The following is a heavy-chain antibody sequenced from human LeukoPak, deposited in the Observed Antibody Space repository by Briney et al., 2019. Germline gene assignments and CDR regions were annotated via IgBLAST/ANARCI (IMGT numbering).Heavy chain of an antibody. D-gene: IGHD2-2*01. CDR2: ISSSGSTI. J-gene: IGHJ2*01. CDR1: GFTFSDYY. CDR3: ARDGRYCSSTSCSYWYFDL. Sequence: PGGSLRLSCAASGFTFSDYYMSWIRQAPGKGLEWVSYISSSGSTIYYADSVKGRFTISRDNAKNSLYLQMNSLRAEDTAVYYCARDGRYCSSTSCSYWYFDLWGRGTLVTVSS. V-gene: IGHV3-11*01.